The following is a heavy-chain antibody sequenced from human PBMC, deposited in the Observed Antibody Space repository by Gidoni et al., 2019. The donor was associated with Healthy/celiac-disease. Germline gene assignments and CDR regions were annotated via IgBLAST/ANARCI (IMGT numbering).Heavy chain of an antibody. D-gene: IGHD6-13*01. V-gene: IGHV3-30*04. CDR3: ARDRGSSCRTAGRY. CDR1: GFTFSSYA. J-gene: IGHJ4*02. Sequence: QVQLVESGGGVVQPGRSLGISCAASGFTFSSYAMHGVRQAPGKGLEWVAVISYDGSNKYYADSVKGRFIISRDNSKNTLYLQMNSLRAEDTAVYYCARDRGSSCRTAGRYWGQGTLVTVSS. CDR2: ISYDGSNK.